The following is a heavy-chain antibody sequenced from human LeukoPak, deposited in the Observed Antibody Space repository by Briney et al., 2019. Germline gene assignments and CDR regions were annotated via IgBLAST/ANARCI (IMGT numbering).Heavy chain of an antibody. D-gene: IGHD3-10*01. CDR2: ISSYSSTI. V-gene: IGHV3-48*02. CDR1: GFTFSSYS. CDR3: ARAVGGGFDY. Sequence: PGGPLRLSCADSGFTFSSYSMNWVRQAPGKGLEWVAYISSYSSTIYYADSVKGRFTISRDNAKNSLYLQMNSLRDEDTAVYYCARAVGGGFDYWGQGTLVTVSS. J-gene: IGHJ4*02.